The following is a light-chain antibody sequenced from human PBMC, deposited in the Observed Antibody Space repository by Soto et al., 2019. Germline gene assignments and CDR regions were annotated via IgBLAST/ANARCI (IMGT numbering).Light chain of an antibody. CDR3: QQYDDWPLT. J-gene: IGKJ4*01. Sequence: EKVMTQSPATLSVSPGERATLSCRASENSKNRLAWYQQKPGQGPRLLIYDAFTRATDIPARFSGSASGTEFTLTISSLQSEDSAFYYCQQYDDWPLTLGGGTKVEIK. CDR1: ENSKNR. V-gene: IGKV3-15*01. CDR2: DAF.